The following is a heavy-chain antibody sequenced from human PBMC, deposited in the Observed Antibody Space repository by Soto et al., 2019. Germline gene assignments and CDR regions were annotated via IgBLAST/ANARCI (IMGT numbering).Heavy chain of an antibody. J-gene: IGHJ6*02. D-gene: IGHD6-19*01. CDR3: AKDALAVAPSAGMDV. V-gene: IGHV3-43D*04. Sequence: VQLVESGGVVVQPGGSLRLSCAASGFTFDDYAMHWVRQAPGKGLEWVSLISWDGGSTYYADSVKGRFTISRDNSKNSLYLQMNSLRAEDTALYYCAKDALAVAPSAGMDVWGQGTTVTVSS. CDR1: GFTFDDYA. CDR2: ISWDGGST.